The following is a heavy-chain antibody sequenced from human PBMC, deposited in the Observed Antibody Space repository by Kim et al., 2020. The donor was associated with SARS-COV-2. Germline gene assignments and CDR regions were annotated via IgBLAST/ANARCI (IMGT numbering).Heavy chain of an antibody. V-gene: IGHV4-4*07. J-gene: IGHJ4*02. CDR2: IYTSGST. Sequence: SETLSLTCTVSGGSISSYYWSWIRQPAGKGLEWIGRIYTSGSTNYNPSLKSRVTMSVDTSKNQFSLKLSSVTAADTAVYFCARGGAEVFLEWLSFDFWGQGTLVTVSS. D-gene: IGHD3-3*01. CDR3: ARGGAEVFLEWLSFDF. CDR1: GGSISSYY.